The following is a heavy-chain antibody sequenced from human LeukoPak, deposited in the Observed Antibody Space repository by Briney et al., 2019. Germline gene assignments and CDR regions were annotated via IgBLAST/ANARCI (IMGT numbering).Heavy chain of an antibody. Sequence: GGSLRLSCAASGFTFSSYAMHWVRQAPGKGLEWVAVISHDGSNKYYADSVKGRFTISRDNAKNSLYLQMNSLRAEDTAVYYCARGVTTTVTTPGHWGQGTLVTVSS. V-gene: IGHV3-30-3*01. CDR2: ISHDGSNK. CDR3: ARGVTTTVTTPGH. CDR1: GFTFSSYA. D-gene: IGHD4-17*01. J-gene: IGHJ4*02.